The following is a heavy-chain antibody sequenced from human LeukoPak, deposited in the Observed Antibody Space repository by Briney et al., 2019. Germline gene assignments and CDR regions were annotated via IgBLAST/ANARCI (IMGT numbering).Heavy chain of an antibody. CDR3: ARTRSIPTYYFDY. D-gene: IGHD2-21*01. V-gene: IGHV1-3*01. Sequence: FQGRVTITRDTSASTAYMELSSLRSEDTAVYYCARTRSIPTYYFDYWGQGTLVTVSP. J-gene: IGHJ4*02.